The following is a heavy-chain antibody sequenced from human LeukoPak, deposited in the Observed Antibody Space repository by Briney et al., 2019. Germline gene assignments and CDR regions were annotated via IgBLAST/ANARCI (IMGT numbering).Heavy chain of an antibody. Sequence: GSSVKVFFKASGGPFSSYAISWVRPAPGQGLEWMGGIIPIFGTANYAQKFQGRVTITTDESTSTAYMELSSLRSEDTAVYYCARDNYAGANWFDPWGQGTLVTVSS. J-gene: IGHJ5*02. CDR2: IIPIFGTA. CDR1: GGPFSSYA. V-gene: IGHV1-69*05. CDR3: ARDNYAGANWFDP. D-gene: IGHD1-7*01.